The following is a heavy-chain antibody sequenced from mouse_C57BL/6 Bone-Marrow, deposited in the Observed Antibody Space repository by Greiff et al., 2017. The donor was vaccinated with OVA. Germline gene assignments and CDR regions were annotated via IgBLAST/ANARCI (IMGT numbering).Heavy chain of an antibody. CDR1: GYSITSGYY. Sequence: EVQLQQSGPGLVKPSQSLSLTCSVTGYSITSGYYWNWIRQFPGNKLEWMGYISYDGSNNYNPSLKNRISITRDTSKNQFFLKWNSVTTEDTATYCCARGGYGRVFAYWGQGTLVTVSA. CDR3: ARGGYGRVFAY. J-gene: IGHJ3*01. CDR2: ISYDGSN. V-gene: IGHV3-6*01. D-gene: IGHD1-1*01.